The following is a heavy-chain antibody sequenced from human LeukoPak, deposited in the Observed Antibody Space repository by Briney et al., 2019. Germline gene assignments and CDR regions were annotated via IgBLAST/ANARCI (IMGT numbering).Heavy chain of an antibody. D-gene: IGHD3-22*01. CDR2: INPNSGGT. V-gene: IGHV1-2*02. Sequence: ASVKVSCKASGYTFTGYYMHWVRQAPGQGLEWMAWINPNSGGTNYAQKFQGRVTMTRDTSISTAYMELSRLRSDDTAVYYCARMSQYDSSGYYYLTHFDYWGQGTLVTVSS. CDR3: ARMSQYDSSGYYYLTHFDY. CDR1: GYTFTGYY. J-gene: IGHJ4*02.